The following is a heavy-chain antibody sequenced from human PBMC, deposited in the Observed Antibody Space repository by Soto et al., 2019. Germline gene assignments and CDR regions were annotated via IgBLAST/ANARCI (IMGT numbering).Heavy chain of an antibody. J-gene: IGHJ4*02. V-gene: IGHV3-30-3*01. CDR3: ARDLSDSSSSGFGY. CDR1: GFTFSSYA. D-gene: IGHD6-6*01. CDR2: ISYDGSNK. Sequence: GGSLRLSCAASGFTFSSYAMHWVRQAPGKGLEWVAVISYDGSNKYYADSVKGRFTISRDNSKNTLYLQMNSLRAEDTAVYYCARDLSDSSSSGFGYWGQGTLVTVSS.